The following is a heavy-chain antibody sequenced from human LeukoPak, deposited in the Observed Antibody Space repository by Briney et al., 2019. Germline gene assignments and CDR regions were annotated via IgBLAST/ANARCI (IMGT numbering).Heavy chain of an antibody. CDR3: ARRATTERGHGYGLDF. Sequence: GGSLRLSCAASGFTFSSYEMNWVRQAPGKGLEWVSSISSSSTYIYYADSVKGRFTVSRDNAKNSLYLQMNSLRAEDTAVYYCARRATTERGHGYGLDFWGQGTLVTVSS. D-gene: IGHD5-18*01. J-gene: IGHJ4*02. CDR1: GFTFSSYE. CDR2: ISSSSTYI. V-gene: IGHV3-21*01.